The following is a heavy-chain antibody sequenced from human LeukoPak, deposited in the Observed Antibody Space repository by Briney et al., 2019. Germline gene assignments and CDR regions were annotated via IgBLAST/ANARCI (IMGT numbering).Heavy chain of an antibody. V-gene: IGHV3-21*01. D-gene: IGHD6-13*01. CDR1: GFTFSSYS. Sequence: GGSLRLSCAASGFTFSSYSMNWVRQAPGKGLEWVSSISSSSSYIYYADSVKGRFTISRDNAKNSLYLQMNSLRAKDTAVYYCTRGIAAANDYWGQGTLVTVSS. CDR3: TRGIAAANDY. CDR2: ISSSSSYI. J-gene: IGHJ4*02.